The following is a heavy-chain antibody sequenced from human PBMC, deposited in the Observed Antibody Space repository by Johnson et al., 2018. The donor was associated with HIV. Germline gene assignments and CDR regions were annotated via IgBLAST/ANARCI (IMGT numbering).Heavy chain of an antibody. D-gene: IGHD2-15*01. V-gene: IGHV3-20*04. J-gene: IGHJ3*02. CDR2: INWNGGST. CDR3: SRVIVVVVAATRGGAFDI. Sequence: VQLVESGGGVVRPGGSLRLSCAASGFTFDDYGMSWVRQAPGKGLEWVSGINWNGGSTGYTDSVKGRFPISRDNAKNSLYLQMNSLRAEDTALYYCSRVIVVVVAATRGGAFDIWGQGTMVTVSS. CDR1: GFTFDDYG.